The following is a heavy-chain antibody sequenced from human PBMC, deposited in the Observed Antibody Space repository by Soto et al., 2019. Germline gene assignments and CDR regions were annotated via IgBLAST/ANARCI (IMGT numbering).Heavy chain of an antibody. CDR3: VRRHESVFDN. J-gene: IGHJ4*02. D-gene: IGHD6-25*01. V-gene: IGHV3-74*03. CDR2: ISDDGSSK. Sequence: GGSLRLSCAASGFTFSAYCMHWVRQAPGKGLVWVSRISDDGSSKKYADSVRGRFTISRDNANYTLYLEISSLRAGDTGVYYCVRRHESVFDNWGQGTLVTVSS. CDR1: GFTFSAYC.